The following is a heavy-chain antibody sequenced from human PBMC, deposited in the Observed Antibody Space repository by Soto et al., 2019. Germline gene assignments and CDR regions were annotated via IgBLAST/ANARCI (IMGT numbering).Heavy chain of an antibody. V-gene: IGHV3-30-3*01. J-gene: IGHJ4*02. D-gene: IGHD6-19*01. Sequence: QVQLVESGGGVVQPGRSLRLSCAASGFTFSSYAMHWVRQAPGKGLEWVAGISYDGSNKYYADSVKGRLTISRDNSKNTLYMQMNSLRAEDTDVYYCSRGGYSSGWYSHVASYFDYWGQGTLVTVSS. CDR3: SRGGYSSGWYSHVASYFDY. CDR1: GFTFSSYA. CDR2: ISYDGSNK.